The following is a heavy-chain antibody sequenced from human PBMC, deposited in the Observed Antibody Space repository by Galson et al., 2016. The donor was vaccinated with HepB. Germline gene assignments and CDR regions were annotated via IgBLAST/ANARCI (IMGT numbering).Heavy chain of an antibody. CDR3: ARRMEDGYNYVRNYYDY. D-gene: IGHD5-24*01. CDR1: GRSISDSPYF. Sequence: SETLSLTCTVSGRSISDSPYFWGWIRQSPGRGLEWIGSIYYSGSTYYNPSLKSRVSISVDTSKNQFSLRLTSVTAADTAVYYCARRMEDGYNYVRNYYDYWGQGTLVTVSS. V-gene: IGHV4-39*01. CDR2: IYYSGST. J-gene: IGHJ4*02.